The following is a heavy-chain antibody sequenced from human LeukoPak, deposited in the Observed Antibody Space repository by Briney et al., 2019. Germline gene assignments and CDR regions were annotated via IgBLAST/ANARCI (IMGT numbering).Heavy chain of an antibody. CDR2: MNPNSGNT. CDR1: RYTFTTYD. D-gene: IGHD2-2*01. J-gene: IGHJ5*02. V-gene: IGHV1-8*02. CDR3: ATEALLYCSSTSCQYNWFDP. Sequence: GASVKVSCKASRYTFTTYDINWVRQAAGQGLEWMGWMNPNSGNTGYAQKFQGRVTMTRNTSISTAYMELSSLRSEDTAVYYCATEALLYCSSTSCQYNWFDPWGQGTLVTVSS.